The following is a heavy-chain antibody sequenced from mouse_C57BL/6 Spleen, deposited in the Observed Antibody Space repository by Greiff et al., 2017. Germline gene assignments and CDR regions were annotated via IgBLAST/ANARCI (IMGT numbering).Heavy chain of an antibody. V-gene: IGHV1-69*02. D-gene: IGHD1-1*01. CDR1: GYTFTSYW. Sequence: QVQLQQPGAELVKPGASVKLSCKASGYTFTSYWMHWVKQSPGKSLEWIGMVHPYNGGTSYNQKFKGKATLTVDTSSSTAYMQLSSLTSEDSAVYYCAREGYGSSPCYALDYWGQGTSVTVSS. J-gene: IGHJ4*01. CDR2: VHPYNGGT. CDR3: AREGYGSSPCYALDY.